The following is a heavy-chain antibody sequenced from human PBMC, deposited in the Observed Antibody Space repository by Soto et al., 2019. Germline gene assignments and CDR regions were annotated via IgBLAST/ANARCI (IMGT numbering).Heavy chain of an antibody. Sequence: NPSETLSLTCTVSGGSISSGGYHWNWIRHHPGKGLEWIGYIFYTGSTYYNPSLRSRVTISVDTSKNEFSLNLTSVTAADTAVYYCARESSYSFDYWGQGALVTVSS. J-gene: IGHJ4*02. V-gene: IGHV4-31*03. D-gene: IGHD2-21*01. CDR1: GGSISSGGYH. CDR2: IFYTGST. CDR3: ARESSYSFDY.